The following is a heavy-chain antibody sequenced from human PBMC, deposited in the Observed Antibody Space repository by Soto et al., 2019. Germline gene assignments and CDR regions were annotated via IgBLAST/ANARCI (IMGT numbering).Heavy chain of an antibody. CDR1: GFTFSAYS. V-gene: IGHV3-48*02. Sequence: GGSLRLSCAASGFTFSAYSVNWVRQAPGKGLEWVSYISSGSKTIYYAESVKGRFTVSRDNARNSQYLQMNSLRDEDTAVYYCAREDILGVRSFDYWGQGTLVTVSS. CDR2: ISSGSKTI. CDR3: AREDILGVRSFDY. J-gene: IGHJ4*02. D-gene: IGHD3-3*02.